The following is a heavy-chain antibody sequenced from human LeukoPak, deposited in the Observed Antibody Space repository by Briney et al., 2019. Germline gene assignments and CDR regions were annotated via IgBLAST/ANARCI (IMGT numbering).Heavy chain of an antibody. V-gene: IGHV3-48*03. J-gene: IGHJ4*02. CDR3: ARDLAAADHGENY. CDR1: GFTFSSYE. CDR2: ISSSGSTI. D-gene: IGHD6-13*01. Sequence: GSPRLSCAASGFTFSSYEMNWVCQAPGKGLEWVSYISSSGSTIYYADSVKGRFTISRDNAKNSLYLQMNSLRAEDTAVYYCARDLAAADHGENYWGRGTLVTFSS.